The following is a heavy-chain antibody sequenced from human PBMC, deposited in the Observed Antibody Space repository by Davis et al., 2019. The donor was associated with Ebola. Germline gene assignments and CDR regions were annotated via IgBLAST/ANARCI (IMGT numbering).Heavy chain of an antibody. CDR1: GFTFSSYW. CDR2: IKQDGSEK. J-gene: IGHJ4*02. V-gene: IGHV3-7*01. CDR3: ARDNRNGYDPFDY. D-gene: IGHD5-24*01. Sequence: GESLKISCAASGFTFSSYWMSWVRQAPGKGLEWVANIKQDGSEKYYVDSVKGRFTISRDNAKNSLYLQMNSLRAEDTAVYYCARDNRNGYDPFDYWGQGTLVTVSS.